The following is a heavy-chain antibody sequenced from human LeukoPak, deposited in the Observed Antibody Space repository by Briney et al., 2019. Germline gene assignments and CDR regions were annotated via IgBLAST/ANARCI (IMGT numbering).Heavy chain of an antibody. J-gene: IGHJ4*02. CDR3: ARSRYGGYDKGGLGY. V-gene: IGHV4-59*08. Sequence: PSETLSLTCTVSGGSISSYYWSWIRQPPGKGLEWIGYIYYSGSTNYNPSLKSRVTISVDTSKNQFSLKLSSVTAADTAVYYCARSRYGGYDKGGLGYWGQGTLVTVSS. CDR2: IYYSGST. CDR1: GGSISSYY. D-gene: IGHD5-12*01.